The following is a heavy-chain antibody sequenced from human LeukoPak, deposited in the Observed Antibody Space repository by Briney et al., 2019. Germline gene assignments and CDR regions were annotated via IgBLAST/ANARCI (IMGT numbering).Heavy chain of an antibody. CDR3: ASMLGCSGGSCYMGLEDY. D-gene: IGHD2-15*01. V-gene: IGHV3-21*01. CDR2: ISSSSYI. CDR1: GFTFSSYV. J-gene: IGHJ4*02. Sequence: GGSLRLSCAASGFTFSSYVMSWVRQAPGKGLEWVSSISSSSYIYYADSVKGRFTISRDNAKNSLYLQMNSLRAEDTAVYYCASMLGCSGGSCYMGLEDYWGQGTLVTVSS.